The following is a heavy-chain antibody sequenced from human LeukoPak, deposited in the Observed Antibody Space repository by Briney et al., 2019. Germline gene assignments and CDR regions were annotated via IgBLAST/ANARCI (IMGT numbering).Heavy chain of an antibody. CDR1: GFTFSSYS. Sequence: GGSLRLSCAASGFTFSSYSMNRVRQAPGKGLEWVSSISSSSSYIYYADSVKGRFTISRDNAKNSLYLQMNSLRAEDTAVYYCARFSLSFALMVYAISYFDYWGQGTLVTVSS. CDR2: ISSSSSYI. D-gene: IGHD2-8*01. V-gene: IGHV3-21*01. J-gene: IGHJ4*02. CDR3: ARFSLSFALMVYAISYFDY.